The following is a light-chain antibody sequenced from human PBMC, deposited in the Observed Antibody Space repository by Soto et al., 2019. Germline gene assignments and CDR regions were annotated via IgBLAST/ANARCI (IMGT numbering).Light chain of an antibody. CDR3: AAWDDSLDSLNGPEV. CDR2: SND. J-gene: IGLJ2*01. CDR1: SSNIGSNT. V-gene: IGLV1-44*01. Sequence: QSVLTQPPSASGTPGQRVTISCSGSSSNIGSNTVSWYQHLPGTAPKLLIYSNDQRPSGVPDRFSGSKSGTSASLAISGLQSEDEADYYCAAWDDSLDSLNGPEVFGGGTKLTVL.